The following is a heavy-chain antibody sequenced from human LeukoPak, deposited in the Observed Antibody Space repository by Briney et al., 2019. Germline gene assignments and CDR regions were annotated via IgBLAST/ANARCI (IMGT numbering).Heavy chain of an antibody. J-gene: IGHJ1*01. CDR1: GFTFSSYA. V-gene: IGHV3-23*01. D-gene: IGHD1-26*01. CDR3: AKPPWELKSPEYFQH. CDR2: ISGSGGST. Sequence: GGSLRLSCAASGFTFSSYAMSWVRQAPGKGLEWVSAISGSGGSTYYADSVKGRFTISRDNSKNTPYLQMNSLRAEDTAVYYCAKPPWELKSPEYFQHWGQGTLVTVSS.